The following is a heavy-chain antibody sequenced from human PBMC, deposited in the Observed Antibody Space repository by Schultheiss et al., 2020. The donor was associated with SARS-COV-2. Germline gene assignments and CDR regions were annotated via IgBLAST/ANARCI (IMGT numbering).Heavy chain of an antibody. D-gene: IGHD3-16*01. CDR3: ARHANDYVWGSYLNPQYWYFDL. CDR2: INHSGST. CDR1: GGSFSGYY. V-gene: IGHV4-34*01. Sequence: SQTLSLTCAVYGGSFSGYYWSWIRQPPGKGLEWIGEINHSGSTNYNPSLKSRVTISVDTSKNQFSLKLSSVTAADTAVYYCARHANDYVWGSYLNPQYWYFDLWGRGTLVTVSS. J-gene: IGHJ2*01.